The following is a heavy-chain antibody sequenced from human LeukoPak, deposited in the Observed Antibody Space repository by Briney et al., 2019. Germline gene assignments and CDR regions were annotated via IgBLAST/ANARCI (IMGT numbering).Heavy chain of an antibody. D-gene: IGHD3-22*01. J-gene: IGHJ3*02. CDR1: GGSISSSSYY. Sequence: SETLSLTCTVSGGSISSSSYYWGWIRQPPGKGLEWIGSIYYSGSTYYNPSLKSRVTISVDTSKNQFSLKLSSVTAADTAVYYCARGEGVYYVSAFDIWGQGTMVTVSS. CDR2: IYYSGST. CDR3: ARGEGVYYVSAFDI. V-gene: IGHV4-39*07.